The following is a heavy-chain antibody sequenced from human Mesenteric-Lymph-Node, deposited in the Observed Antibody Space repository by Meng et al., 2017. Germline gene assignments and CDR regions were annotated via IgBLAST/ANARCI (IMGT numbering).Heavy chain of an antibody. V-gene: IGHV4-30-4*01. CDR2: IYYSGRT. D-gene: IGHD4-17*01. Sequence: SGPAPFTPSPPLCRTCTSWGGSVSSVHYYWRWTPQPPGKGLEWIGYIYYSGRTYSNASLKRRVTISIDRSKNQFSLKLSSVTAADTAVYYCARDRKHYGERGWFDPWGQGTLVTVSS. J-gene: IGHJ5*02. CDR3: ARDRKHYGERGWFDP. CDR1: GGSVSSVHYY.